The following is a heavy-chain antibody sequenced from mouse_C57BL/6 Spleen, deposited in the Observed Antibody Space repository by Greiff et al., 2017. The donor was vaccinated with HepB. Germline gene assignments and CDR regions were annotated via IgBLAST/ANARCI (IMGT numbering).Heavy chain of an antibody. J-gene: IGHJ1*03. Sequence: VQLQQSGAELVRPGTSVKLSCKASGYTFTSYWMHWVKQRPGQGLEWIGVIDPSDSYTNYNQKFKGKATLTVDTSSSTAYMQLSSLTSEDSAVYYCARSYYYGSSPYWYFDVWGTGTTVTVSS. V-gene: IGHV1-59*01. D-gene: IGHD1-1*01. CDR3: ARSYYYGSSPYWYFDV. CDR2: IDPSDSYT. CDR1: GYTFTSYW.